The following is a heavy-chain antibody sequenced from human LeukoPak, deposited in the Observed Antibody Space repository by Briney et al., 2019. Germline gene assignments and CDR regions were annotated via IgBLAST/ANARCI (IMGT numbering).Heavy chain of an antibody. Sequence: SETLSLTCTVSGGSISSYYWSWIRQPAGKGLEWIGRIYTSGSTNYNPSLKGRVTMSVDTSKNQFSLRLSSVNAADTAVYFCAREGTSGGLNWLDPWGQGTLVTVSS. J-gene: IGHJ5*02. V-gene: IGHV4-4*07. CDR2: IYTSGST. CDR3: AREGTSGGLNWLDP. CDR1: GGSISSYY. D-gene: IGHD3-10*01.